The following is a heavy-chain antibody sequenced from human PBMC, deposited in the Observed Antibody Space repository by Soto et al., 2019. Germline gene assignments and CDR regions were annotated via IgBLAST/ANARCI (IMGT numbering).Heavy chain of an antibody. CDR3: ARDSCSSTSCRYYYYYYGMDV. Sequence: GGSLRLSCAASGFTFSSYAMHWVRQAPGKGLEWVAVISYDGSNKYYADSVKGRFTISRDNSKNTLYLQMNSLRAEDTAVYYCARDSCSSTSCRYYYYYYGMDVWGQGTTVTVSS. CDR1: GFTFSSYA. D-gene: IGHD2-2*01. CDR2: ISYDGSNK. V-gene: IGHV3-30-3*01. J-gene: IGHJ6*02.